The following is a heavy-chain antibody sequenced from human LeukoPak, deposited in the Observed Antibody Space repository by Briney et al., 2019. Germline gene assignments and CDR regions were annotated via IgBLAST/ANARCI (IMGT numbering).Heavy chain of an antibody. D-gene: IGHD5-12*01. CDR3: ARRHSGYDFGVFDY. CDR1: GGSISSYY. V-gene: IGHV4-59*08. CDR2: IYYSGST. J-gene: IGHJ4*02. Sequence: PSETLSLTCTVSGGSISSYYWSWIRQPPGKGLEWIGYIYYSGSTNYNPSLKSRVTIPVDTSKNQFSLILSSVTAADTAVYYCARRHSGYDFGVFDYWGQGALVTVSS.